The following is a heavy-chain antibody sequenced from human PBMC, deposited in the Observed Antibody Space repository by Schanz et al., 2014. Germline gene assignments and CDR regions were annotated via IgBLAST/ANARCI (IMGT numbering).Heavy chain of an antibody. D-gene: IGHD5-12*01. V-gene: IGHV1-2*04. J-gene: IGHJ4*02. CDR2: INPNSGTT. CDR1: GYTFTSHG. Sequence: QVQLVQSGAEVKKPGASVKVSCKASGYTFTSHGISWVRQAPGQGLEWMGWINPNSGTTNYAQKFQGWVTMTRDTSISTAYMELSRLKSDDTAVYYCARAVGGYDPAGALDYWGQGTLVTVSS. CDR3: ARAVGGYDPAGALDY.